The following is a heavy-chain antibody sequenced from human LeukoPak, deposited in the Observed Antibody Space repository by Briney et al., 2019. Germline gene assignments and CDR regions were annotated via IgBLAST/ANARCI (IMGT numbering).Heavy chain of an antibody. CDR3: AREVVTDFDY. CDR1: GFTFRTYA. D-gene: IGHD3-22*01. V-gene: IGHV3-30*04. J-gene: IGHJ4*02. CDR2: ISYDGSDD. Sequence: GRSLRLSCEASGFTFRTYAMHWVRQTPGKGLEWVARISYDGSDDHYADSVKGRFTISRDNTKNTLYLQMNDLRAEDTAVYYCAREVVTDFDYWGQGTLVTVSS.